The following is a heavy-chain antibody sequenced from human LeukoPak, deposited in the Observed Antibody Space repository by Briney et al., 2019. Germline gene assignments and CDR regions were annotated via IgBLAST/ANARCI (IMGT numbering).Heavy chain of an antibody. J-gene: IGHJ6*02. CDR1: GYTFTSYD. V-gene: IGHV1-8*01. D-gene: IGHD2-2*01. CDR2: MNPNSGNT. CDR3: ARDWADEVVPASRRPMDV. Sequence: ASVKVSCKASGYTFTSYDINWVRQATGQGLEWMGWMNPNSGNTGYAQKFQGRVTMTRNTSISTAYMELRSLRSDDTAVYYCARDWADEVVPASRRPMDVWGQGTTVTVSS.